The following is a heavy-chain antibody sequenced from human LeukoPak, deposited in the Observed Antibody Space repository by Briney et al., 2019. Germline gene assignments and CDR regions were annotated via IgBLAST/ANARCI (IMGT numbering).Heavy chain of an antibody. V-gene: IGHV3-20*04. Sequence: GGSLRLXCAASEFTFDDYGMGWVRQAPGKGLEWVSGINWNGGSTGYADSVKGRFTISRDNAKNSLYMQMNSLRAEDTALYYCARDIGPHAFDIWGQGTMVTVSS. CDR3: ARDIGPHAFDI. CDR2: INWNGGST. CDR1: EFTFDDYG. J-gene: IGHJ3*02. D-gene: IGHD1-26*01.